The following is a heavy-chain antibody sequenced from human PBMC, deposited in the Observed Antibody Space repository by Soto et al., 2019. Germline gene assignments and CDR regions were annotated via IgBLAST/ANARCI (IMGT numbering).Heavy chain of an antibody. J-gene: IGHJ4*01. Sequence: SETLSLTCGVSGGSISSNYYWSWVRQPPGKGLDWLGEINHSGNTNYNPSLKSRITISVDNSKNQFSLKLSSVTAADTAVYYCAMISGAFDYWGQEPWSPSPQ. CDR2: INHSGNT. CDR1: GGSISSNYY. V-gene: IGHV4-4*02. CDR3: AMISGAFDY. D-gene: IGHD1-26*01.